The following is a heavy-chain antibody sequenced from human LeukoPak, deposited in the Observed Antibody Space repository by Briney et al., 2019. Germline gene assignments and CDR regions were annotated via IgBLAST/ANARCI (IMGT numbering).Heavy chain of an antibody. Sequence: ASVTVSFKSSGYTFTAYYIHWVRQAPGQGLEWMAWINPNTGDTNYAQKFQGRVIMPRDTSISTAYMELSRLRSDDTAVYYCARGSGNYWFDPWGQGTLVTVSS. CDR2: INPNTGDT. CDR1: GYTFTAYY. J-gene: IGHJ5*02. D-gene: IGHD1-26*01. V-gene: IGHV1-2*02. CDR3: ARGSGNYWFDP.